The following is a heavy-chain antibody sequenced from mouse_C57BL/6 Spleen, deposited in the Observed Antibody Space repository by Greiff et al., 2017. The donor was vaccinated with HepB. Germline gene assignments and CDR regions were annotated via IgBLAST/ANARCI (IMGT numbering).Heavy chain of an antibody. J-gene: IGHJ1*03. D-gene: IGHD6-1*01. V-gene: IGHV1-78*01. CDR3: ARWENSAPQYFDV. CDR2: IYPRDGST. CDR1: GYTFTDHT. Sequence: VKLMESDAELVKPGASVKISCKVSGYTFTDHTIHWMKQRPEQGLEWIGYIYPRDGSTKYNEKFKGKATLTADKSSSTAYMQLNSLTSEDSAVYFCARWENSAPQYFDVWGTGTTVTVSS.